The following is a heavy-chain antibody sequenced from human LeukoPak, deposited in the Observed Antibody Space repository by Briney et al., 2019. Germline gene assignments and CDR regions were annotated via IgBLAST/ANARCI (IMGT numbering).Heavy chain of an antibody. V-gene: IGHV1-2*02. CDR2: INPNSGGT. CDR3: ARDDAFDI. CDR1: GDTFTGDY. Sequence: ASVKVSCKASGDTFTGDYRHWVRQAPGQGLEWMGWINPNSGGTNYAQKFQGRVTMTRDTSISTAYMELSRLRSDDTAVYYCARDDAFDIWGQGTMVTVSS. J-gene: IGHJ3*02.